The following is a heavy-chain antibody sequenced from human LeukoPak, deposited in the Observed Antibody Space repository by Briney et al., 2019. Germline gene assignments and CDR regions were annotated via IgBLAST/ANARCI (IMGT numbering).Heavy chain of an antibody. V-gene: IGHV4-59*01. J-gene: IGHJ4*02. CDR3: ARVVSRGSWYFDY. D-gene: IGHD6-13*01. CDR1: SGSISSYY. Sequence: SETLSLTCTVSSGSISSYYWSWIRQPPGKGLEWIGYTYYSGSTNYNPSLKSRVTISLDTSKNQFSLKLSSVTAADTAVYYCARVVSRGSWYFDYWGQGTLVTVSS. CDR2: TYYSGST.